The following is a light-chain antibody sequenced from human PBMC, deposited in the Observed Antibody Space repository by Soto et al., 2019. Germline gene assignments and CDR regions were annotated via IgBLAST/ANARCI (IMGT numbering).Light chain of an antibody. Sequence: QSALAQPRSASGSPGQSVTISCTGSGSDIGAYKFVSWYQQHPGKAPKLMIFGVTERPSGVPDRFSGSKSGNTASLTVSGLQADDEAIYYCYSYAGRNIWVFGGGTKLTVL. CDR2: GVT. CDR1: GSDIGAYKF. J-gene: IGLJ3*02. CDR3: YSYAGRNIWV. V-gene: IGLV2-8*01.